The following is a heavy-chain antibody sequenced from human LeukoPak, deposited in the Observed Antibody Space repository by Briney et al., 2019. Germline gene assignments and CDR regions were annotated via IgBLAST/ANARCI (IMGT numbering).Heavy chain of an antibody. V-gene: IGHV3-23*01. Sequence: GGSLRLSCAASGFTFYSHAMTWVRQAPGKGLEWVASISGSGISTYYADSVKGRFTISRDNAGDTVSLEMNSLRAEDTAVYYCAKDRIAVTGILCDYWGQGTLVTVSS. CDR1: GFTFYSHA. CDR3: AKDRIAVTGILCDY. J-gene: IGHJ4*02. D-gene: IGHD6-19*01. CDR2: ISGSGIST.